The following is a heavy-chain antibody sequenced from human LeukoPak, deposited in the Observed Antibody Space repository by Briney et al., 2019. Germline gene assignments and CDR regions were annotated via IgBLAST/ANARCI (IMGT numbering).Heavy chain of an antibody. CDR1: GFSFSNFA. Sequence: GGSLRLSCEVSGFSFSNFAMSWVRQAPGKGLEWVSAISGSGGSTYYADSVKGRFTISRDNSKNTLYLQMNSLRAEDTAVYYCAKVYMISIRDYWFDPWGQGTLVTVSS. J-gene: IGHJ5*02. CDR2: ISGSGGST. D-gene: IGHD2-2*02. CDR3: AKVYMISIRDYWFDP. V-gene: IGHV3-23*01.